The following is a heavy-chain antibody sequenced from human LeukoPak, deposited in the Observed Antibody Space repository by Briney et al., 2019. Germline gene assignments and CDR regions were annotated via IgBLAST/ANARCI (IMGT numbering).Heavy chain of an antibody. Sequence: PSETLSLTCTVSGGSISSYYWSWIRQPPGKGLEWIGYIYYSGSTNYNPSLKSRATISVDTSKNQFSLKLSSVTAADTAVYYCARHRRGSGFDYWGQGTLVTVSS. CDR3: ARHRRGSGFDY. J-gene: IGHJ4*02. CDR2: IYYSGST. CDR1: GGSISSYY. V-gene: IGHV4-59*08. D-gene: IGHD6-19*01.